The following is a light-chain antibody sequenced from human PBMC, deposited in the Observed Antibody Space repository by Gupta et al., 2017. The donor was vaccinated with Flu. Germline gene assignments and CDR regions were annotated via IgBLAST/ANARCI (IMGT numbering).Light chain of an antibody. CDR2: KSN. V-gene: IGLV1-47*01. CDR3: ATWDDSLRAVV. J-gene: IGLJ2*01. CDR1: NSNIGINY. Sequence: RVTSSPSGGNSNIGINYVYWYQQLPGAAPKLIIYKSNQRPSGVPDRFSGSKSDTSASLAISGLRSEDEAEYYCATWDDSLRAVVFGGGTKLTVL.